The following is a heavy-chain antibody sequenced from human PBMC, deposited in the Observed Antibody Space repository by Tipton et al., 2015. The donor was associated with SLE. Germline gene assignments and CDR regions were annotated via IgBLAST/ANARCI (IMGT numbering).Heavy chain of an antibody. Sequence: TVSGGSISSYYWSWIRQPPGKGLEWIGYIYYSGSTNYNPSLKSRVTISVDTSKDQFSLKLSSVTAADAAVYYCARDLRSGGYYYYYYMDVWGKGTTVTVSS. J-gene: IGHJ6*03. CDR1: GGSISSYY. CDR3: ARDLRSGGYYYYYYMDV. D-gene: IGHD1-14*01. V-gene: IGHV4-59*01. CDR2: IYYSGST.